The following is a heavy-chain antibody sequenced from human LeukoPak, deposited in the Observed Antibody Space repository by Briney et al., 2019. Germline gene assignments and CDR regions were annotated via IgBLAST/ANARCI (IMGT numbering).Heavy chain of an antibody. CDR3: ARFMGGYSGYDYSFFDY. CDR2: IWYDGSNK. D-gene: IGHD5-12*01. V-gene: IGHV3-33*01. CDR1: GFTFSSYG. Sequence: PGRSLRLSCAASGFTFSSYGMHWVRQAPGKGLEWVAVIWYDGSNKYYAGSVKGRFTISRDNSKNTLYLQMNSLRAEDTAVYYCARFMGGYSGYDYSFFDYWGQGTLVTVSS. J-gene: IGHJ4*02.